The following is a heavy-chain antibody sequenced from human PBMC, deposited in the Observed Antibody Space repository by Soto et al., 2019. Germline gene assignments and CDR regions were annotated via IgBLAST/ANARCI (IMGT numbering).Heavy chain of an antibody. CDR3: ASGGIAAAAKQEFDY. CDR2: INPSGGST. D-gene: IGHD6-13*01. J-gene: IGHJ4*02. Sequence: GASVKVSCKASGYTFTSYYMHWVRQAPGQGLEWMGIINPSGGSTSYAQKFQGRVTMTRDTSTSTVYMELSSLRSEDTAVYYCASGGIAAAAKQEFDYWGKGTLVTVST. V-gene: IGHV1-46*03. CDR1: GYTFTSYY.